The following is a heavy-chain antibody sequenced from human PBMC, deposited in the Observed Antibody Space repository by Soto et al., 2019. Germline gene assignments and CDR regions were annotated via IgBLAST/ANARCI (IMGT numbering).Heavy chain of an antibody. CDR3: ARGHLWLED. CDR2: IYYSGST. CDR1: GVSISGFY. J-gene: IGHJ4*02. V-gene: IGHV4-59*01. D-gene: IGHD3-3*01. Sequence: QVQLQGSGPGLVRPSETLSLTCAVSGVSISGFYWSWIRQPPGKGLEYIGYIYYSGSTYYNPSLKSRVTXXLGSSTTQVSLKLTSVTAADTAIYYCARGHLWLEDWGQGTLVTVSS.